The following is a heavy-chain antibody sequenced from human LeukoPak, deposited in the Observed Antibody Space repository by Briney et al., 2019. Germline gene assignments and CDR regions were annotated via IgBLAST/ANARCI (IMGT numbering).Heavy chain of an antibody. Sequence: SVKVSCKASGGTFSSYAISWVRQAPGQGLEWMGGIIPIFGTANYAQKFQGRVTITADESTSTAYMELSSLRSEDTAVYYCASLPPYSGYVTAPDYFDYWGQGTLVTVSS. J-gene: IGHJ4*02. CDR3: ASLPPYSGYVTAPDYFDY. CDR1: GGTFSSYA. D-gene: IGHD5-12*01. V-gene: IGHV1-69*13. CDR2: IIPIFGTA.